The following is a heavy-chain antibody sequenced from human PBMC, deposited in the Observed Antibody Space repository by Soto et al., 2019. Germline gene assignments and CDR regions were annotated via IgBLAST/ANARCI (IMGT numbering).Heavy chain of an antibody. CDR2: ISGSGGST. V-gene: IGHV3-23*01. J-gene: IGHJ6*02. CDR3: AKDSFDWLLNYYGMDV. D-gene: IGHD3-9*01. CDR1: GFTFSSYA. Sequence: PGGSLRLSCAASGFTFSSYAMSWVRQAPGKGLEWVSAISGSGGSTYYADSVKGRFTISRDNSKNTLYLQMNSLRAEDTAVYYCAKDSFDWLLNYYGMDVWGQGTTVTVSS.